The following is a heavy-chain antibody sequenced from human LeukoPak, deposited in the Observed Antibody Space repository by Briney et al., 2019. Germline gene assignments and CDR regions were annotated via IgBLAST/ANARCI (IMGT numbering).Heavy chain of an antibody. V-gene: IGHV4-39*01. Sequence: PSETLSLTRTVSGGSISSSSYYWGWIRQPPGKGLEWIGSIYYSGSTYYNPSLKSRVTISVDTSKNQFSLKLSSVTAADTAVYYCARQYYYYGMDVWGQGTTVTVSS. CDR3: ARQYYYYGMDV. CDR1: GGSISSSSYY. J-gene: IGHJ6*02. CDR2: IYYSGST.